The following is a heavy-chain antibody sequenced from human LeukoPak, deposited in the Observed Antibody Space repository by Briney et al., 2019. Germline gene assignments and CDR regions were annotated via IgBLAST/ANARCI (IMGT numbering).Heavy chain of an antibody. D-gene: IGHD6-19*01. V-gene: IGHV4-4*07. Sequence: SETLSVTSTVRGGSICNYQGSSIRQPAGKRRGRSGQIHTSGSTNYNPPLKSRVTMSIDTTEDQVSLTIRSVTAADTAFYYCARRDNSSGWSFDYWGEGTLVTVSS. CDR1: GGSICNYQ. CDR3: ARRDNSSGWSFDY. J-gene: IGHJ4*02. CDR2: IHTSGST.